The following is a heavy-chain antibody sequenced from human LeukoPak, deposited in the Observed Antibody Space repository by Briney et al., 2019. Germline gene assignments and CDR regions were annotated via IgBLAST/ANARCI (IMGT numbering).Heavy chain of an antibody. Sequence: ASVKVSCKASGYSFTGYYIHWVRQAPGQGLEWMGWINPDSGGTNFAQSFQGRVTMTRDTSISTAYVELSGLKSDDTAVYYCARSYSGTYQGSGHWGQGTLVTVSS. CDR2: INPDSGGT. CDR3: ARSYSGTYQGSGH. D-gene: IGHD1-26*01. J-gene: IGHJ5*02. CDR1: GYSFTGYY. V-gene: IGHV1-2*02.